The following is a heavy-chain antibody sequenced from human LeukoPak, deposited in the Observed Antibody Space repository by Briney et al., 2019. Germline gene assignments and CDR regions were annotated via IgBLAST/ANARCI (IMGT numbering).Heavy chain of an antibody. CDR3: ARDRAYSSSPGDNWFDP. CDR1: GYTFPGYY. D-gene: IGHD6-6*01. Sequence: ASVKVSCKASGYTFPGYYMHWVRQAPGQGLEWMGRINPNSGGTNYAQKFQGRVTVTRNTSISTAHMELSRLTSDDTAVYYCARDRAYSSSPGDNWFDPWGQGTLVTVSS. CDR2: INPNSGGT. V-gene: IGHV1-2*06. J-gene: IGHJ5*02.